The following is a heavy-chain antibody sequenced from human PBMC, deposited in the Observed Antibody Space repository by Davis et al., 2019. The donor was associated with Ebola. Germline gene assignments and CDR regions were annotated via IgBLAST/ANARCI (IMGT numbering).Heavy chain of an antibody. J-gene: IGHJ4*02. CDR1: RFTFSSYA. CDR2: ISYDGSNK. Sequence: GESLKISCAASRFTFSSYAIHWVRQAPGKGLEWVAVISYDGSNKYYADSVKGRFTISRDNSKNTLYLQMNSLRAEDTAVYYCARTAIFDYWGQGTLVTVSS. V-gene: IGHV3-30-3*01. D-gene: IGHD3-3*01. CDR3: ARTAIFDY.